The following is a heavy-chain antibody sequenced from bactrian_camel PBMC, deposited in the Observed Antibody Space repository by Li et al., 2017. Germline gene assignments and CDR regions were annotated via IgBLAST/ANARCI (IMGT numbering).Heavy chain of an antibody. Sequence: VQLMESGGGSVQTGGSLRLSCIAPGYNNIFLVCTMGWHRQAPGKGRELIASIRPDGTPSYDPSVMGRFTISEDKAKNTLYLQMDNLNTDDTAVYYCSSRACVYGSSGQGTQVTVS. J-gene: IGHJ4*01. D-gene: IGHD1*01. CDR1: GYNNIFLVCT. V-gene: IGHV3S53*01. CDR2: IRPDGTP.